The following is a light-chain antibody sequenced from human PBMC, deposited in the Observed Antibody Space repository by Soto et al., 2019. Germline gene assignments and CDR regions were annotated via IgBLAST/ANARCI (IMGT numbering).Light chain of an antibody. Sequence: HSVLTQPPSVSGAPGQRVTISCTGSSSNIGAGYDVHWYQQLPGTAPKLLIYGNIKRPSGVPDRFSGSKSGTSASLAITVLQGEVEGYYFSTSPTPGSLYVFGTGTKATVL. V-gene: IGLV1-40*01. CDR2: GNI. J-gene: IGLJ1*01. CDR1: SSNIGAGYD. CDR3: TSPTPGSLYV.